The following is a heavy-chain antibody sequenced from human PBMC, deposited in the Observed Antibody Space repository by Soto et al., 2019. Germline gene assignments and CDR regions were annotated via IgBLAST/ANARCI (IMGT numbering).Heavy chain of an antibody. Sequence: SETLSLTCAVYGGSFSGYYWSWIRQPPGKGLEWIGEINHSGSTNYNPSLKSRVTISVDTSKNQFSLKLSSVTAADTAVYYCARESDILTGYPFDYWGQGTLVTVSS. D-gene: IGHD3-9*01. V-gene: IGHV4-34*01. CDR2: INHSGST. CDR3: ARESDILTGYPFDY. CDR1: GGSFSGYY. J-gene: IGHJ4*02.